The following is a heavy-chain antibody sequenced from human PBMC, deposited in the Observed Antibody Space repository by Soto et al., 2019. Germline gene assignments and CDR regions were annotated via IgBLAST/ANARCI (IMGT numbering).Heavy chain of an antibody. D-gene: IGHD6-19*01. CDR2: INAGNGNT. V-gene: IGHV1-3*01. CDR1: GYTFTSYA. J-gene: IGHJ3*02. CDR3: ARGVGGWYLGAFDI. Sequence: ASVKVSCKASGYTFTSYAIHWVRQAPGQRLEWMGWINAGNGNTKYSQKFQGRVTITRDTSASTAYMELSSLRSEDTAVYYCARGVGGWYLGAFDIWGQGTMVTVSS.